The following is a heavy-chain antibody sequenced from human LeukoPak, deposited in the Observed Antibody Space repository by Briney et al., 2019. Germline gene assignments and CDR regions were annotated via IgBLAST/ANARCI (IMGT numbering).Heavy chain of an antibody. CDR1: GGSFSGYY. Sequence: SETLSLTCAVYGGSFSGYYWSWIRQPPGKGLEWIGEINHSGSTNYNPSLKSRVTISVDTSKNQFSLKLSSVTAADTAVYYCARGNYSNYRCYFDYWGQGTLVTVSS. D-gene: IGHD4-11*01. V-gene: IGHV4-34*01. J-gene: IGHJ4*02. CDR2: INHSGST. CDR3: ARGNYSNYRCYFDY.